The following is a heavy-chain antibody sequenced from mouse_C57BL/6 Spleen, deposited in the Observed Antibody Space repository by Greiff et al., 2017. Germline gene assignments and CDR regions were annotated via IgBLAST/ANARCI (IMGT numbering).Heavy chain of an antibody. D-gene: IGHD6-2*01. CDR1: GYTFTSYW. CDR3: AREGDVDHLWAMDY. Sequence: VQLQQPGAELVRPGTSVKLSCKASGYTFTSYWMHWVKQRPGQGLEWIGVIDPSDSYTNYNQKFKGKATLTVDTSSSTAYMQLSSLTSEDSAVFYCAREGDVDHLWAMDYWGQGTSVTVSS. J-gene: IGHJ4*01. CDR2: IDPSDSYT. V-gene: IGHV1-59*01.